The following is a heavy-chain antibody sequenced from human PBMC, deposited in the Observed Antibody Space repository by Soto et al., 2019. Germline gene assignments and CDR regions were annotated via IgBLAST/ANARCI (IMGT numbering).Heavy chain of an antibody. CDR1: GDSVSSSFW. J-gene: IGHJ4*02. CDR2: IYHTETT. D-gene: IGHD3-10*01. CDR3: ARYEFGTFDN. V-gene: IGHV4-4*02. Sequence: SETLSLTCAVSGDSVSSSFWWTWVRQPPGKGLEWIGEIYHTETTNYAPSLKSRVTISLDKSMNQFSLRFNSVTPADTAVYYCARYEFGTFDNWGQGTRVTVSS.